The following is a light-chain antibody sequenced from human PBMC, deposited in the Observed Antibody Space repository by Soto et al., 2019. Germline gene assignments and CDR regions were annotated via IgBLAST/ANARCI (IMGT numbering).Light chain of an antibody. CDR1: QGISSY. V-gene: IGKV1-9*01. J-gene: IGKJ1*01. CDR3: QQLQA. CDR2: AAS. Sequence: DIQLTQSPSFLSASVGDRFTITCRASQGISSYLAWYQQKPGKAPKLLIYAASTLQSGVPSRFSGSGSGTEFTLTISSLQPEDFATYYCQQLQAFGQGTKVDIK.